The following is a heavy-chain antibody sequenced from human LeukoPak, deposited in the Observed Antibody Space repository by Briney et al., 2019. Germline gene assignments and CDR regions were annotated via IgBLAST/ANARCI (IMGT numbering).Heavy chain of an antibody. CDR2: VNHSGYT. J-gene: IGHJ4*02. CDR3: ASMTTGHDF. CDR1: GTSFSSYY. D-gene: IGHD4-17*01. Sequence: SETLSLTCAVSGTSFSSYYWSWIRQPPGKGLEWIGEVNHSGYTNDNPSLKSRVTISVDTSKNQFSLRLRSVTAADTAVYFCASMTTGHDFWVQGTLVTVSS. V-gene: IGHV4-34*01.